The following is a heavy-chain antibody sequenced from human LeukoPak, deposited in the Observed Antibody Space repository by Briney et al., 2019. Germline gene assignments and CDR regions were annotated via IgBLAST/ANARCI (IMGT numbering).Heavy chain of an antibody. CDR2: IYTSGST. CDR3: ARATSNCSSTSCYRSSIVATGYYFDY. CDR1: GGSISSYY. Sequence: SETLSLTCTVSGGSISSYYWSWIRQPAGKGLEWIGRIYTSGSTNYNPSLKSRVTISVDTSKNQFSLKLSSVTAADTAVYYCARATSNCSSTSCYRSSIVATGYYFDYWGQGTLVTVSS. V-gene: IGHV4-4*07. J-gene: IGHJ4*02. D-gene: IGHD2-2*02.